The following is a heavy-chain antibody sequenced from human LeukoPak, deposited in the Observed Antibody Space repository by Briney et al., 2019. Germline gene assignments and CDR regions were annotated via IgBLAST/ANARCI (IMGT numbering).Heavy chain of an antibody. D-gene: IGHD1-26*01. J-gene: IGHJ3*02. CDR2: INPSGGST. CDR3: ASDGWELSDAFDI. V-gene: IGHV1-46*01. CDR1: GYTFTSYF. Sequence: GASVKVSCKASGYTFTSYFMHWVRQAPGQGLEWMGIINPSGGSTSYAQKFQGRVTMTRDTSTSTAYMELSSLRSEDTAVYYCASDGWELSDAFDIWGQGTMVTVSS.